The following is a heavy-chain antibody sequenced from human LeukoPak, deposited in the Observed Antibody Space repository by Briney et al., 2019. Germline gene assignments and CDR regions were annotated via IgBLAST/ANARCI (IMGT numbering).Heavy chain of an antibody. D-gene: IGHD3-22*01. CDR2: FDPEDGET. J-gene: IGHJ4*02. CDR3: ATDKLDYYDSSGYYPFDY. V-gene: IGHV1-24*01. CDR1: GYTLTELS. Sequence: GASVKVSCKVSGYTLTELSMHWVRQAPGKGLEWVGGFDPEDGETIYAQKFQGRVTMTEDTSTDTAYMELSSLRSEDTAVYYCATDKLDYYDSSGYYPFDYWGQGTLVTVSS.